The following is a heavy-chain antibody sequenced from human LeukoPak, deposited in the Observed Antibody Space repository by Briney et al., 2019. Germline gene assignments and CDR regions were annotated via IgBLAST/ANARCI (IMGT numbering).Heavy chain of an antibody. D-gene: IGHD6-13*01. Sequence: SETLSLTCTVSGGSMTISTDYWAWVRQPPGKGLEWIGAIHFTGKTYYNVPLKSRVTISIDTSKNKFSLNLTSVTAADTAVYYCARLWYLPQYYFDYWGLGTLVTVSS. J-gene: IGHJ4*02. V-gene: IGHV4-39*01. CDR1: GGSMTISTDY. CDR3: ARLWYLPQYYFDY. CDR2: IHFTGKT.